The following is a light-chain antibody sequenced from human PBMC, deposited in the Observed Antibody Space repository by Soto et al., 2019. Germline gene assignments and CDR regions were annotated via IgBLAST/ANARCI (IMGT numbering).Light chain of an antibody. V-gene: IGKV3-15*01. Sequence: EIVMTQSPSTLSVSPGERATLSCRASRNINRKLAWYQQKPGQAPRLLISGASTRATGIPGRFSGSGSGTGFTLTISSLQSEDVAVDDCQPDYDYPPHIFGGGTRVE. CDR3: QPDYDYPPHI. CDR1: RNINRK. J-gene: IGKJ4*01. CDR2: GAS.